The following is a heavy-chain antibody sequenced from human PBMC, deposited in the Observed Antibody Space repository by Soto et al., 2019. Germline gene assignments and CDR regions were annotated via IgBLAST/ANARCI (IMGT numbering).Heavy chain of an antibody. V-gene: IGHV4-30-4*07. D-gene: IGHD6-13*01. Sequence: SETLSLTCAVSGGSISSGGYSWSWIRQPPGKGLEWIGYNSYSGSTDYNPSLKSRVTISVDTSKNQFSLKLSSATAADTAVYYCARHGGSYSFDYWGQGTPVTVSS. J-gene: IGHJ4*02. CDR1: GGSISSGGYS. CDR2: NSYSGST. CDR3: ARHGGSYSFDY.